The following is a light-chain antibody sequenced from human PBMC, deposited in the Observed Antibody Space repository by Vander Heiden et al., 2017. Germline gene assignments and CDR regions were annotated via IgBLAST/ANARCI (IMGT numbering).Light chain of an antibody. CDR1: QSVSSSY. Sequence: EIVLTQSPGTLSLSPGERATISCRASQSVSSSYLAWYQQKPGQAPRLLIYGASSRATGIPARFSGSGSGTDFTLTISRLEPEDFAVYYCQQYGSSPRTFGQGTKLEIK. J-gene: IGKJ2*01. CDR3: QQYGSSPRT. CDR2: GAS. V-gene: IGKV3-20*01.